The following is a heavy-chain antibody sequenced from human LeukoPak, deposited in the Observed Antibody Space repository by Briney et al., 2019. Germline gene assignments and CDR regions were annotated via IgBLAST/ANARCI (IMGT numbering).Heavy chain of an antibody. CDR3: ARSYYGGKRGWFDP. D-gene: IGHD4-17*01. Sequence: ASVKVSCKASGYTFTSYGISWVRQAPGQGLEWMGWIGAYNGNTNYAQKLQGRVTMTTDTSTSTAYMELRSLRSDDTAVYYCARSYYGGKRGWFDPWGQGTLVTVSS. V-gene: IGHV1-18*01. CDR2: IGAYNGNT. J-gene: IGHJ5*02. CDR1: GYTFTSYG.